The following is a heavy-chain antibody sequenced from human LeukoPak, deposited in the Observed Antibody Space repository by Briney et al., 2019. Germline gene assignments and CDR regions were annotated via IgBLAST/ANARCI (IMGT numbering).Heavy chain of an antibody. Sequence: GGSLRLSCAASGFTFSSYAMHWVRQAPGKGLEWVAVISYDGSNKYYADSVKGRLTISRDNSKNTLYLQMNSLRAEDTAVYYCARDGRANWGPNAFDIWGQGTMVTVSS. CDR3: ARDGRANWGPNAFDI. J-gene: IGHJ3*02. V-gene: IGHV3-30-3*01. D-gene: IGHD7-27*01. CDR2: ISYDGSNK. CDR1: GFTFSSYA.